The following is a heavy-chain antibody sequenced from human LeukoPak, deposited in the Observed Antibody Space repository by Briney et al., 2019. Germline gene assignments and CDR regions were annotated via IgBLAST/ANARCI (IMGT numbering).Heavy chain of an antibody. CDR2: ISGSGGST. Sequence: GGSLRLSCTASGFTSSTYAMSWVRQAPGKGLEWVSGISGSGGSTYYADSVKGRFTISRDNSKNTLYLQMNSLRAEDTAVYYCAKCARVDWLPIDYWGQGTVVTVSA. CDR3: AKCARVDWLPIDY. D-gene: IGHD3-9*01. CDR1: GFTSSTYA. V-gene: IGHV3-23*01. J-gene: IGHJ4*02.